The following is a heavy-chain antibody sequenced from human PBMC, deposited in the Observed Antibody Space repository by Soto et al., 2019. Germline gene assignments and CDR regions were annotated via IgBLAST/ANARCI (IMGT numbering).Heavy chain of an antibody. CDR3: ARDSLAEYSSSSDDY. D-gene: IGHD6-6*01. CDR2: ISSSSSYI. J-gene: IGHJ4*02. Sequence: GGSLRLSCAASGFTFSSYSMNWVRQAPGKGLEWVSSISSSSSYIYYADSVKGRFTISRDNAKNSLYLQMNSLRAEDTAVYYCARDSLAEYSSSSDDYWGQGTLVTVSS. CDR1: GFTFSSYS. V-gene: IGHV3-21*01.